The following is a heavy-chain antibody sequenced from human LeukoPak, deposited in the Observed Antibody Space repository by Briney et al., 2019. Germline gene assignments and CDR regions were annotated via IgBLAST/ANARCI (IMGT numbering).Heavy chain of an antibody. V-gene: IGHV3-30*18. CDR3: AKDFQMVTTVSSGWHNYYYYYGMDV. CDR2: ISYDGSNK. D-gene: IGHD6-19*01. Sequence: GRSLRLSCAASGFTFSSYGMHWVRQAPGKGLEWVAVISYDGSNKYYAGSVKGRFTISRDNSKNTMYLQMNSLRAEDTAVYYCAKDFQMVTTVSSGWHNYYYYYGMDVWGQGTTVTVSS. CDR1: GFTFSSYG. J-gene: IGHJ6*02.